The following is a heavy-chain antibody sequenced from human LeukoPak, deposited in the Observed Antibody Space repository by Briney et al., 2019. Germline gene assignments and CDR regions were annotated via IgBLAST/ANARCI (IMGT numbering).Heavy chain of an antibody. Sequence: ASVKVSCKASGYTFTIYGISWVRQAPGQGLEWMGWISAYNGNTNYAQKLQGRVTMTTDTSTSTAYMELRSLRSDDTAVYYCARAYYYDSSGYYYGFWGQGTLVTVSS. V-gene: IGHV1-18*01. D-gene: IGHD3-22*01. J-gene: IGHJ4*02. CDR2: ISAYNGNT. CDR1: GYTFTIYG. CDR3: ARAYYYDSSGYYYGF.